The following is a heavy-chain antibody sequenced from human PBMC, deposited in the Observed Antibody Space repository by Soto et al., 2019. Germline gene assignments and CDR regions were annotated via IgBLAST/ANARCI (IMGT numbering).Heavy chain of an antibody. V-gene: IGHV4-34*01. CDR1: GGSFSGYY. D-gene: IGHD2-8*02. CDR2: INHSGST. CDR3: ARDKITGLFDY. Sequence: KPSGTLSLTCAVYGGSFSGYYWTWIRQPPGTGLEWIGEINHSGSTNYNPSLKSRVTISVDTSKNQFSLKLTSVTAADTAVYYCARDKITGLFDYCGQGTLVTVSS. J-gene: IGHJ4*02.